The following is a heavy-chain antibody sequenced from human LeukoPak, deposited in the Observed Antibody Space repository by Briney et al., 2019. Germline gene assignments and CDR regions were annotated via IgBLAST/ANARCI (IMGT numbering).Heavy chain of an antibody. Sequence: PSETLSLTCGISGHSTTRGYYWAWFRQSPGKGPEWIATFFQSEKSFYNASLESRVIMSLDTSKSQFSLNLTPVTAADAAVYYCARVLPVPYLLDSWGQGTHVTVSS. D-gene: IGHD3-10*02. CDR1: GHSTTRGYY. V-gene: IGHV4-38-2*01. CDR2: FFQSEKS. J-gene: IGHJ4*02. CDR3: ARVLPVPYLLDS.